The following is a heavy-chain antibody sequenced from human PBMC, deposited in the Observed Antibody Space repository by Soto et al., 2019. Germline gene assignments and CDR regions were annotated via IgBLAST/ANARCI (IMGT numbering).Heavy chain of an antibody. J-gene: IGHJ6*02. V-gene: IGHV3-64D*08. Sequence: GLEYVSAISSNGGSTYYAASVKGRFTISRDNSKNTLYLQMSSLRAEDTAVHYCLTSRDPLYYYYGTAVRRQGTTVPVFS. CDR3: LTSRDPLYYYYGTAV. CDR2: ISSNGGST.